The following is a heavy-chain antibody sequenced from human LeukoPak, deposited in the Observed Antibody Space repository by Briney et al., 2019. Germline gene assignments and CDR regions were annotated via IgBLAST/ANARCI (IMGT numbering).Heavy chain of an antibody. D-gene: IGHD3-10*01. CDR1: GGTFSSYA. CDR2: MNPNSGNT. Sequence: ASVKVSCKASGGTFSSYAINWVRQATGQGLEWMGWMNPNSGNTGYAQKFQGRVTITRNTSISTAYMELSSLRSEDTAVYYCARGGFGEFFDYWGQGTLVTVSS. J-gene: IGHJ4*02. CDR3: ARGGFGEFFDY. V-gene: IGHV1-8*03.